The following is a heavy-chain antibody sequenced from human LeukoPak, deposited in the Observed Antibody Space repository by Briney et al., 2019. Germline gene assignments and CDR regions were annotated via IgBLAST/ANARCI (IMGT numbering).Heavy chain of an antibody. V-gene: IGHV5-51*01. CDR2: IYPGDSDT. Sequence: GESLQISCQGSGYSFTSYWIGWVRQMPGKGLEWMGIIYPGDSDTRYSPSFQGQVTISADKSISTAYLQWSSLKASDTAMYYCARRKGGNSGWGAFDIWGQGTMVTVSS. J-gene: IGHJ3*02. CDR3: ARRKGGNSGWGAFDI. CDR1: GYSFTSYW. D-gene: IGHD4-23*01.